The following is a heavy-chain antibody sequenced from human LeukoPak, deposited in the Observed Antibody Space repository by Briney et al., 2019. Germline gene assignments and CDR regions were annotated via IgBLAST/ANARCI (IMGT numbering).Heavy chain of an antibody. CDR2: MNPNSGNT. Sequence: ASVKVSCKASGYTFTSYDINWVRQATGQGLEWMGWMNPNSGNTGYAQKFQGRVTITRNTSISTAYMELSSLRSEDTAVYYCARGIGIDDYGDYWGQGTLVTVSS. J-gene: IGHJ4*02. D-gene: IGHD1-26*01. CDR1: GYTFTSYD. V-gene: IGHV1-8*03. CDR3: ARGIGIDDYGDY.